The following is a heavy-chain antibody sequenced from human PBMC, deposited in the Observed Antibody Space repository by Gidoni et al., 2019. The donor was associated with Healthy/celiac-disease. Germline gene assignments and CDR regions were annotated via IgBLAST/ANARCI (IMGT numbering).Heavy chain of an antibody. J-gene: IGHJ6*02. Sequence: EVQLVESGGGLVKPGGSLRLSCAASGFTFSNAWMSWVRQAPGKGLEWVGRIKSKTDGGTTDYAAPVKGRFTISRDDSKNTLYLQMNSLKTEDTAVYYCTTDCEEGDFWSGYSNYYYYGMDVWGQGTTVTVSS. CDR2: IKSKTDGGTT. CDR3: TTDCEEGDFWSGYSNYYYYGMDV. CDR1: GFTFSNAW. V-gene: IGHV3-15*01. D-gene: IGHD3-3*01.